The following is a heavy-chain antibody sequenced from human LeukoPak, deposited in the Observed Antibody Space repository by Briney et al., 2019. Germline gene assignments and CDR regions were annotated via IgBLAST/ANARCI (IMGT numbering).Heavy chain of an antibody. Sequence: GGSLRLSCAAPGFTFSSYGMHWVRQAPGKGLEWVAVISYDGSNKYYADSVKGRFTISRDNSKNTLYLQMNSLRAEDTAVYYCAKPRYYDSSGYPRFGRGPIDYWGQGTLVTVSS. D-gene: IGHD3-22*01. V-gene: IGHV3-30*18. CDR3: AKPRYYDSSGYPRFGRGPIDY. CDR2: ISYDGSNK. CDR1: GFTFSSYG. J-gene: IGHJ4*02.